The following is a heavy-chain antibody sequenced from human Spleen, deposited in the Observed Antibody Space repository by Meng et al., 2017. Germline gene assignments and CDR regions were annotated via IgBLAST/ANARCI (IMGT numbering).Heavy chain of an antibody. CDR3: ARGSDSSGYYYGWDYFDY. V-gene: IGHV3-21*01. J-gene: IGHJ4*02. D-gene: IGHD3-22*01. Sequence: GGSLRLSCAASGFTFSSYSMNWVRQAPGKGLEWVSSISSSSSYIYYADSVKGRFTISRDNAKNSLYLQMNSLRAEDTAVYYCARGSDSSGYYYGWDYFDYWGQGTLVTVSS. CDR1: GFTFSSYS. CDR2: ISSSSSYI.